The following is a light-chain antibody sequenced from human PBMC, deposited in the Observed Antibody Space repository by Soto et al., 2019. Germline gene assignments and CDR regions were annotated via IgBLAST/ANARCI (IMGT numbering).Light chain of an antibody. CDR2: LNSDGSH. Sequence: QLVLTQSPSASASLGASFKLTCTLSSGHSRYAIAWHQQQPEKGPRYLMKLNSDGSHSKGDGIPDRFSGSSSGAERYLTISRLQSEDEADYYCQTWGTGIQVFGGGTKVTVL. CDR1: SGHSRYA. V-gene: IGLV4-69*01. CDR3: QTWGTGIQV. J-gene: IGLJ3*02.